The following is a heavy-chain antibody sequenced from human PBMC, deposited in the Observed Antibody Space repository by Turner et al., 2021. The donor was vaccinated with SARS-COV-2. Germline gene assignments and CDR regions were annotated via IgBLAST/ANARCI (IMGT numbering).Heavy chain of an antibody. CDR2: MNPDSGNT. V-gene: IGHV1-8*03. CDR1: GYTFTSYD. Sequence: QVQLVQSGAEVMKPGASVKVSCKASGYTFTSYDINWVRQATGQGLEWMGWMNPDSGNTAYAQKFQGRVTITRNTSISTAYMELSSLRSEDTAVYYCARGGYCSSTSCSPYWYFDLWGRGTLVTVSS. D-gene: IGHD2-2*01. CDR3: ARGGYCSSTSCSPYWYFDL. J-gene: IGHJ2*01.